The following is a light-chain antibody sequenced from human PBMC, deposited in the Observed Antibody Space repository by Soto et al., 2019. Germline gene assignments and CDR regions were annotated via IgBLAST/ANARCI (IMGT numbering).Light chain of an antibody. CDR2: GNS. Sequence: QSVLTQPPSVSGAPGQRVTISCTGSSSNIGAGYNVHWYQQLPGTAPKLLIYGNSNRPSGVPDRFSGSKSGTSASLAITGLQAEDEADYYCQSYDSSLSGSSFNWVFGGGTQLTVL. V-gene: IGLV1-40*01. CDR3: QSYDSSLSGSSFNWV. CDR1: SSNIGAGYN. J-gene: IGLJ3*02.